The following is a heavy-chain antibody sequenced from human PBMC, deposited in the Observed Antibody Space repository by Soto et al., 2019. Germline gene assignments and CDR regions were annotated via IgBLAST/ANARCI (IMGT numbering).Heavy chain of an antibody. D-gene: IGHD2-21*01. V-gene: IGHV4-4*07. CDR1: VGSMRSYY. CDR3: AGIGEDVYYGMDV. CDR2: IYSRGDT. J-gene: IGHJ6*02. Sequence: SETLSLTCSVSVGSMRSYYWNWLRQPAGKGLEWIGRIYSRGDTNYNPSVKSRVTMSVDTSKNEFSLRLNSVTAADTAVYYCAGIGEDVYYGMDVWGQGTTVTVSS.